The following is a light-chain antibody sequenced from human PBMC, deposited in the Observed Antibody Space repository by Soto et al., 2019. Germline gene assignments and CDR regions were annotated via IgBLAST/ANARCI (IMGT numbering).Light chain of an antibody. CDR2: DTS. J-gene: IGKJ5*01. V-gene: IGKV3-11*01. Sequence: EIVLTQSPATLSLSPGERATLSCRASQSVSAYVAWYPQKPGQAPRLLIYDTSNRATGVPARFSGSGSGTDFSLTISSLEPEDFAVYYCQQRTNWPPVTFGQGTRLEI. CDR3: QQRTNWPPVT. CDR1: QSVSAY.